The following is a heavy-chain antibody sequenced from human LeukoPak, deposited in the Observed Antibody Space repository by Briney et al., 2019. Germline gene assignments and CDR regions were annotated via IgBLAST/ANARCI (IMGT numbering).Heavy chain of an antibody. CDR1: GFTFSSYS. V-gene: IGHV3-21*01. D-gene: IGHD3-22*01. Sequence: GGSLRLSCAASGFTFSSYSMDWVRQAPGKGLEWVSSISSSSSYIYYADSVKGRFTISRDNAKNSLYLQMNSLRAEDTAVYYCARGAYYYDSSLGYWGQGTLVTVSS. CDR3: ARGAYYYDSSLGY. J-gene: IGHJ4*02. CDR2: ISSSSSYI.